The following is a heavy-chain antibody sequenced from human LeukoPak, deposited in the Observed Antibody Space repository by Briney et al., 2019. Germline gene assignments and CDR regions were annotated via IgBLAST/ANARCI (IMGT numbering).Heavy chain of an antibody. Sequence: GGSLRLSCAASGFTFSSYGMHWVRQAPGQGLEWGAVIWYDGSNEYYADSVKGRFTISRDNAKNTLYLQMDSLRGEDTAVYYCASGYYGSGSYLTPWGQGTLVTVSS. D-gene: IGHD3-10*01. CDR2: IWYDGSNE. V-gene: IGHV3-33*03. CDR1: GFTFSSYG. CDR3: ASGYYGSGSYLTP. J-gene: IGHJ5*02.